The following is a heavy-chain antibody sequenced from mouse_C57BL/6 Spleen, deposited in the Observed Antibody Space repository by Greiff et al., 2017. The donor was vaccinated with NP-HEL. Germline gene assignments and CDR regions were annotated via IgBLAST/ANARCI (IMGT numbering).Heavy chain of an antibody. Sequence: EVKLMESGGGLVKPGGSLKLSCAASGFTFSDYGMHWVRQAPEKGLEWVAYISSGSSTIYYADTVKGRFTISRDNAKNTLFLQMTSLRYEDTAMYYCAREVYAMDYWGQGTSVTVSS. D-gene: IGHD1-3*01. V-gene: IGHV5-17*01. CDR3: AREVYAMDY. CDR1: GFTFSDYG. CDR2: ISSGSSTI. J-gene: IGHJ4*01.